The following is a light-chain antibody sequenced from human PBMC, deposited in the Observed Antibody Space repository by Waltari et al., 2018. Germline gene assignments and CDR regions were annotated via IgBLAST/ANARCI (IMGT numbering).Light chain of an antibody. J-gene: IGKJ1*01. V-gene: IGKV2-28*01. CDR1: HSLLHSNGYNY. CDR3: MQALQTPRT. CDR2: LGA. Sequence: IVMNTYPLSLPVTPGEPASISCRLSHSLLHSNGYNYLDWYLQKPGKSPQLLIYLGANRASGVPDRFSGSGSGTDFTLKISKVGAEYVGVYYCMQALQTPRTFGQGTKVEIK.